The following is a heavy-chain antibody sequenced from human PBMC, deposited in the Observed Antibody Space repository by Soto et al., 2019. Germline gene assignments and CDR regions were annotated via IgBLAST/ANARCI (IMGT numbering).Heavy chain of an antibody. CDR1: GGTFSSYT. V-gene: IGHV1-69*08. Sequence: QVQLVQSGAEVKKPGSSVKVSCKASGGTFSSYTISWVRQAPGQGLEWMGRIIPILGIANYAQKFQGRVTITADKSTSTAYMELSSLRSEDTAVYYCARDLEVDIVVTIGSYYYGMDVWGQGTTVTVSS. CDR3: ARDLEVDIVVTIGSYYYGMDV. D-gene: IGHD5-12*01. J-gene: IGHJ6*02. CDR2: IIPILGIA.